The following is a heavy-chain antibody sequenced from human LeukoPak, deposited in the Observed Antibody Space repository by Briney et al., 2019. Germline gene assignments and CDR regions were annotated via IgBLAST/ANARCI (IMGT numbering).Heavy chain of an antibody. CDR3: ARVFSSGWYKAFDI. Sequence: GGSLRLSCAASGFTFSSYSMNWVRQAPGKGLEWVSSISSSSSYIYYADSVKGRFTISRDNAKNSPYLQMNSLRAEDTAVYYCARVFSSGWYKAFDIWGQGTMATVSS. CDR1: GFTFSSYS. J-gene: IGHJ3*02. V-gene: IGHV3-21*01. CDR2: ISSSSSYI. D-gene: IGHD6-19*01.